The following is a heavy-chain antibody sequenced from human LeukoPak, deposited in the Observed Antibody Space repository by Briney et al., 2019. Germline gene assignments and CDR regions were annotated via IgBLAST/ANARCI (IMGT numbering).Heavy chain of an antibody. D-gene: IGHD2-2*01. CDR2: INAGNGNT. J-gene: IGHJ6*02. V-gene: IGHV1-3*01. CDR3: ARAQDPAKYCSSTSCLYGMDV. Sequence: ASVKVSCKASGYTFTGYYMHWVRQAPGQRLEWMGWINAGNGNTKYSQKFQGRVTITRDTSASTAYMELSSLRSEDTAVYYCARAQDPAKYCSSTSCLYGMDVWGQGTTVTVSS. CDR1: GYTFTGYY.